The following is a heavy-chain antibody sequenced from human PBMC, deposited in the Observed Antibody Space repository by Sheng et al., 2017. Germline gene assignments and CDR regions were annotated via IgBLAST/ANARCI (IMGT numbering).Heavy chain of an antibody. CDR1: DSPLRNYA. CDR3: AKDPNGDYVGAFDT. J-gene: IGHJ3*02. V-gene: IGHV3-23*01. CDR2: ITGNGGRT. Sequence: EVQVFESGGGLVQPGGSRPDSPVQPLDSPLRNYAMTWVRQAPGKGLEWVSAITGNGGRTYYADSLRGRFTISRDNSQNTLYLQIRSLRAEDTALYYCAKDPNGDYVGAFDTWGLGTMVTVSS. D-gene: IGHD4-17*01.